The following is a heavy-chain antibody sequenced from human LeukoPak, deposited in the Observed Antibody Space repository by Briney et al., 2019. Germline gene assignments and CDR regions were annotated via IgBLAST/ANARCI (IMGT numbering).Heavy chain of an antibody. CDR2: MFYSGST. CDR3: ARGTGTTGDFDS. V-gene: IGHV4-39*01. CDR1: GGCISSSYYY. J-gene: IGHJ4*02. D-gene: IGHD1-7*01. Sequence: PSETLSLTCTVSGGCISSSYYYWGWIRQPPGKGLEWIGTMFYSGSTYYNTSLKSRVTISVDTSKNQFSLKLSSVTAADTAVYYCARGTGTTGDFDSWGKGTLVTVSS.